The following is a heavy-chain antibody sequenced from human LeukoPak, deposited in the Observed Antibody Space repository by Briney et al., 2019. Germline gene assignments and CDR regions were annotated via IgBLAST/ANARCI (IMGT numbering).Heavy chain of an antibody. J-gene: IGHJ4*02. Sequence: PGGSLRLSCAGAGFSITDHHMDWVRQARGKGLEWIGRSATTKPNSCTTQYAASARGRFTISRDYSQNSVYLQLNSLKIEDTAVYHCVRVVTTGSGWYHFDNWGLGTPVTVSS. CDR2: SATTKPNSCTT. V-gene: IGHV3-72*01. CDR3: VRVVTTGSGWYHFDN. CDR1: GFSITDHH. D-gene: IGHD6-13*01.